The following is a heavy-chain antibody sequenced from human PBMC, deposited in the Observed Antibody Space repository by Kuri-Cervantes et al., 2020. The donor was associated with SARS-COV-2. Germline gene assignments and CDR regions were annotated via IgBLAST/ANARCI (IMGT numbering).Heavy chain of an antibody. D-gene: IGHD2-2*01. J-gene: IGHJ6*02. CDR1: GYSFTNFW. CDR2: IDPRDSYT. V-gene: IGHV5-10-1*01. CDR3: ARHAPPTGIVVVPAAIYYGMDV. Sequence: GESLKISCKGSGYSFTNFWISWVRQMPGKGLEWMGNIDPRDSYTNYSPSFQGHVTISADKSISTAYLQWSSLRASDTAVYFCARHAPPTGIVVVPAAIYYGMDVWGQGTTVTVS.